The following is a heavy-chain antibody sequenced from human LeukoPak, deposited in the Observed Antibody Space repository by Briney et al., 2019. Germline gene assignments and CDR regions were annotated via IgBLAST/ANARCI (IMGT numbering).Heavy chain of an antibody. CDR2: ISSSSSYI. V-gene: IGHV3-21*01. CDR3: ARVPPYMTTVTTLDY. CDR1: GFTFSIYS. Sequence: PGGSLRLSCAASGFTFSIYSMNWVSQAPGKGLEWVSSISSSSSYIYYADSVKGRFTISRDNAKNSLYLQMNSLRAEDTAVYYCARVPPYMTTVTTLDYWGQGTLVTVSS. D-gene: IGHD4-17*01. J-gene: IGHJ4*02.